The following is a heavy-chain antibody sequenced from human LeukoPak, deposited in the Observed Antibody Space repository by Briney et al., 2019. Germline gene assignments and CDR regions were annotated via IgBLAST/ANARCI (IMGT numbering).Heavy chain of an antibody. D-gene: IGHD3-3*01. J-gene: IGHJ4*02. CDR2: INSDGRST. CDR3: ARDYDFDDY. V-gene: IGHV3-74*01. Sequence: PGGSLRLSCAASGFTFSRYWMHWVRQATGKGLVWVSRINSDGRSTNYADSVKGRFTISRDNAKNTLYLQMNSLGAEDTAVYYCARDYDFDDYWGQGTLVTVSS. CDR1: GFTFSRYW.